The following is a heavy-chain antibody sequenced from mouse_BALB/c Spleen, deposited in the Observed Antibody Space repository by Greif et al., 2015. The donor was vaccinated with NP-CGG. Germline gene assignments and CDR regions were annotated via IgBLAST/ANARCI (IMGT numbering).Heavy chain of an antibody. Sequence: VQLQQSGPGLVQPSQSLSITCTVSGFSLTSYGVHWVRQSPGKGLEWLGVIWSGGSTDYNAAFISRLSISKDNSKSQVFFKMNSLQANDTAIYYCARKTDYYGYIAYWGQGTLVTVSA. CDR3: ARKTDYYGYIAY. J-gene: IGHJ3*01. CDR2: IWSGGST. CDR1: GFSLTSYG. V-gene: IGHV2-2*02. D-gene: IGHD1-2*01.